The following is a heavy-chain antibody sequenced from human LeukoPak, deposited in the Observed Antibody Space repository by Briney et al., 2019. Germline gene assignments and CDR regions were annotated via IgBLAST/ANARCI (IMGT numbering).Heavy chain of an antibody. CDR3: ARSAAYLDY. V-gene: IGHV4-59*01. Sequence: SETLSLTCTVSGGSISSYYWSWIRQPPGKGLEWIGYIYYSGSTNYNPSLKSRVTISVDTSKNQFSLKLSSVTAADTAVYYCARSAAYLDYWGQGTLVTVSS. CDR1: GGSISSYY. D-gene: IGHD6-25*01. J-gene: IGHJ4*02. CDR2: IYYSGST.